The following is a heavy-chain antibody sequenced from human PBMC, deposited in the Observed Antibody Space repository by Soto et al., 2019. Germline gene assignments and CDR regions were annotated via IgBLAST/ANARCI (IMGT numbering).Heavy chain of an antibody. Sequence: EVHLVESGGGLVQPGTSLRLSCAASGFKFDDYAMHWVRQAPGKGLEWVSGLSWSGDNIGYGDSVKGRFTISRDDAKNLVYLQMNSLRNEDSALYYCAKGGSSGSNYCMDVWGKGTTVTVSS. CDR2: LSWSGDNI. CDR3: AKGGSSGSNYCMDV. D-gene: IGHD3-10*01. CDR1: GFKFDDYA. V-gene: IGHV3-9*01. J-gene: IGHJ6*04.